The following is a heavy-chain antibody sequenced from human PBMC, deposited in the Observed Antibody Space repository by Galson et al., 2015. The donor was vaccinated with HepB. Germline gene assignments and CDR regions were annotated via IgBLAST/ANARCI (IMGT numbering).Heavy chain of an antibody. CDR1: GYTFTNFG. V-gene: IGHV1-18*01. Sequence: QSGAEVKKPGASVKVSCKASGYTFTNFGSTWVRQAPGQGLEWMGWISPHNGNTNYAHKVQGRVTMTTDTSTATASMHLRSLRSDDTAVYFCARQGPAGGFLDCWGQGTLVTVSS. CDR2: ISPHNGNT. D-gene: IGHD6-13*01. J-gene: IGHJ4*02. CDR3: ARQGPAGGFLDC.